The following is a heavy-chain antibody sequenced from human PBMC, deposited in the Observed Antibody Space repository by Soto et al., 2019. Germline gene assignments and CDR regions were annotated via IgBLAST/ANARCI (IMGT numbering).Heavy chain of an antibody. CDR2: IYYSGST. CDR1: GGSISSYY. Sequence: SETLSLTCTVSGGSISSYYWSWIRQPPGKGLEWIGYIYYSGSTNYNPSLKSRVTISVDTSKNQFSLKLSSVTAADTAVYYCERGGGSYGMDVWGQGTTVTVSS. J-gene: IGHJ6*02. D-gene: IGHD2-15*01. CDR3: ERGGGSYGMDV. V-gene: IGHV4-59*01.